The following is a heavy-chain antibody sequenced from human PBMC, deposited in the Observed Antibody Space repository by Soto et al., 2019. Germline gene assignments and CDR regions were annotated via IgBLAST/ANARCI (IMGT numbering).Heavy chain of an antibody. CDR3: AKAYYDILTGYYDYYYYYGMDV. CDR1: GFTFSSYA. V-gene: IGHV3-23*01. CDR2: ISGSGGST. J-gene: IGHJ6*02. Sequence: PGGSLRLSCAASGFTFSSYAMSWVRQAPGKGLEWVSAISGSGGSTYYADSVKGRFTISRDNSKNTLYLQMNSLRAEDTAVYYCAKAYYDILTGYYDYYYYYGMDVWGQGTTVTVSS. D-gene: IGHD3-9*01.